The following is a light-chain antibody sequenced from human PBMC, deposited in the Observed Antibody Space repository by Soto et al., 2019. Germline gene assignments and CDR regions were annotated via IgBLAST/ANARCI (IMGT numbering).Light chain of an antibody. CDR3: CSYAGSRI. CDR2: EVT. V-gene: IGLV2-8*01. CDR1: SRDIGNNNY. J-gene: IGLJ1*01. Sequence: QSALTQPPSASVSPGQSVTISCTGNSRDIGNNNYVSWYQQHPGKAPKLMIYEVTKRPSGVPDRFSGSKSGNTASLTVSGLQAEDEADYYCCSYAGSRIFGPGTKVTVL.